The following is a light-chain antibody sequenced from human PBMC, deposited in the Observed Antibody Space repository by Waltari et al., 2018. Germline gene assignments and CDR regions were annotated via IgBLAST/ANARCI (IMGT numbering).Light chain of an antibody. CDR1: TSTVGGYHR. V-gene: IGLV2-14*01. Sequence: QPALTKPAPVSGPPGTSTPIPGPGPTSTVGGYHRAPWYQHHPGKAPKLMIFEVTDRPSGVSNRFSGSKSGNTASLTISGLQAEDEADYYCSSYTTSNTWVFGGGTKVTVL. CDR2: EVT. CDR3: SSYTTSNTWV. J-gene: IGLJ3*02.